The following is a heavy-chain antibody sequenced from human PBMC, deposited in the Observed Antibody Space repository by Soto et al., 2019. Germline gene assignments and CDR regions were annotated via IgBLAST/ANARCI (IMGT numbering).Heavy chain of an antibody. CDR2: ISYDGSNK. D-gene: IGHD3-22*01. V-gene: IGHV3-30*18. CDR1: GFTFSSYG. CDR3: AKDLVIPNVDYYYGMDV. Sequence: PGGSLRLSCAASGFTFSSYGMHWVRQAPGKGLEWVAVISYDGSNKYYADSVKGRFTISRDNSKNTLYLQMNSLRAEDTAVYYCAKDLVIPNVDYYYGMDVWGQGTTVTVSS. J-gene: IGHJ6*02.